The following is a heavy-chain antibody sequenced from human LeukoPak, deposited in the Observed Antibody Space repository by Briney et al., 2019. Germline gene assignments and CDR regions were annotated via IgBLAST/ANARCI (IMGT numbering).Heavy chain of an antibody. J-gene: IGHJ3*02. CDR3: ARGSGMIVVAPI. D-gene: IGHD3-22*01. V-gene: IGHV4-59*08. CDR1: GGSISSYY. Sequence: SETLSLTCTVSGGSISSYYWSWIRQPPGKGLEWIGYIYYSGSTYYNPSLKSRVTISVDTSKNQFSLKLSSVTAADTAVYYCARGSGMIVVAPIWGQGTMVTVSS. CDR2: IYYSGST.